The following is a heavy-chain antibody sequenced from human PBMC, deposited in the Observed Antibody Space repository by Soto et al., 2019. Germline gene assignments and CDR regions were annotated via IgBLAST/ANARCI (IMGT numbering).Heavy chain of an antibody. J-gene: IGHJ3*02. Sequence: ASVKVSCKASGYAFTSYAMHWVRQAPGQRLEWMGWINAGNGNTKYSQKFQGRVTITRDTSASTAYMELSSLRSEDTAVYYCASVLGYCSSTSCYGPDGSFDIWGQGKMVTVS. CDR3: ASVLGYCSSTSCYGPDGSFDI. V-gene: IGHV1-3*01. CDR1: GYAFTSYA. D-gene: IGHD2-2*01. CDR2: INAGNGNT.